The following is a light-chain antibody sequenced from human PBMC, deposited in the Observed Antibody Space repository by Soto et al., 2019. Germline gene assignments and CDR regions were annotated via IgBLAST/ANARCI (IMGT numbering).Light chain of an antibody. CDR2: GAS. V-gene: IGKV3-20*01. J-gene: IGKJ2*01. CDR3: QHYGTSLYT. Sequence: EIVLTQAPGTLSLSPGERATLSCRASQSVSNNYLAWYQQKPGQAPRLLIYGASNRATGIPDRFSGSGSGTDFTLTISRLEPEDFAVYYCQHYGTSLYTFGQGTKVDIK. CDR1: QSVSNNY.